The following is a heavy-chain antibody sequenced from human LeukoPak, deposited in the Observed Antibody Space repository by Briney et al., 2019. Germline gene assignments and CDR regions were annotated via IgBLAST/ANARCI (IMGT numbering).Heavy chain of an antibody. CDR2: INYSGST. D-gene: IGHD3-10*01. J-gene: IGHJ4*02. V-gene: IGHV4-61*01. Sequence: PSETLSLTCTVSGGSVSTGIYYWSWIRQPPGKGLEWIGYINYSGSTNDNPSLKSQVTISIDTSKNQFSLKLSSVTAADTAVYYCARGPWGFRGVLDYWGQGTLVTVSS. CDR3: ARGPWGFRGVLDY. CDR1: GGSVSTGIYY.